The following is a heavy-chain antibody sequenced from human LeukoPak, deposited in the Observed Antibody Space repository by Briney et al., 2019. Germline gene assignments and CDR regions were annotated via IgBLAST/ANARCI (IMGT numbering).Heavy chain of an antibody. Sequence: GASVKVSCKASGYTFTGYYMHWVRQAPGQGLEWMGRINPNSGGTNYAQKFQGRVTMTRDTSISTAYMELRSLRSDDTAVYYCARDRRYTGYYDFWGGPNWYFDLWGRGTLVTVSS. V-gene: IGHV1-2*06. D-gene: IGHD3-3*01. CDR3: ARDRRYTGYYDFWGGPNWYFDL. J-gene: IGHJ2*01. CDR1: GYTFTGYY. CDR2: INPNSGGT.